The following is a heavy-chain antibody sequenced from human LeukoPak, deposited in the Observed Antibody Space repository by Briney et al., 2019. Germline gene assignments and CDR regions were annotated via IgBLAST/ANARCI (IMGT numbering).Heavy chain of an antibody. Sequence: ASVKVSCKASGYTFTSYGISWVRQAPGQGLEWIGWISAYNGNTNYAQKLQGRVTMTTDTSTSTAYMELRSLRSDDTAVYYCARDPYYYGSGSYYNGDNDAFDIWGQGTMVTVSS. CDR1: GYTFTSYG. J-gene: IGHJ3*02. D-gene: IGHD3-10*01. CDR3: ARDPYYYGSGSYYNGDNDAFDI. V-gene: IGHV1-18*01. CDR2: ISAYNGNT.